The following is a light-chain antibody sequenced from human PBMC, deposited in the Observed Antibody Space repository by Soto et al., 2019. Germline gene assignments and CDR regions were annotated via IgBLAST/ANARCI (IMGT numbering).Light chain of an antibody. V-gene: IGKV4-1*01. Sequence: DIVMTQSPDSLAVSLGERATINCKSSQSVLYSSNNKNYLAWYQQKPGQPPKLLIYWASTRESGVPARFSGSGSGTDFTLNISSLQAEDVAVYYCQQYYSTPLTFGGGTKVEIK. CDR1: QSVLYSSNNKNY. J-gene: IGKJ4*01. CDR2: WAS. CDR3: QQYYSTPLT.